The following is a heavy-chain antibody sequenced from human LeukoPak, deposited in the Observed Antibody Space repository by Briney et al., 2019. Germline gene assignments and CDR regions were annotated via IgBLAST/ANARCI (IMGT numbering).Heavy chain of an antibody. CDR2: ISSSSSYI. CDR3: ARDRGAGRAVAGSKSDY. D-gene: IGHD6-19*01. J-gene: IGHJ4*02. Sequence: GGSLRLSCAASGFTFSSYSMSWVRQAPGKGLEWVSSISSSSSYIYYADSVKGRFTISRDNAKNSLYLQMNSLRAEDTAVYYCARDRGAGRAVAGSKSDYWGQGTLVTASS. V-gene: IGHV3-21*01. CDR1: GFTFSSYS.